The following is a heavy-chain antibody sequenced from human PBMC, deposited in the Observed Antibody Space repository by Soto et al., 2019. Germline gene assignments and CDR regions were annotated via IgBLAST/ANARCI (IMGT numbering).Heavy chain of an antibody. CDR3: ARYLYDYGDYYYYGMDV. D-gene: IGHD4-17*01. Sequence: GESLKISCKGSGYSFTSYWIGWVRQMPGKGLEWMGIIYPGDSDTRYSPSFRGQVTISADKSISTAYLQWSSLKASDTAMYYCARYLYDYGDYYYYGMDVWGQGTTVTVSS. CDR2: IYPGDSDT. J-gene: IGHJ6*02. V-gene: IGHV5-51*01. CDR1: GYSFTSYW.